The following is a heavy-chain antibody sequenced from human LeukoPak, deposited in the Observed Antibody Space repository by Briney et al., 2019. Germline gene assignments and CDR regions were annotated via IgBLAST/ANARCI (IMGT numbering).Heavy chain of an antibody. CDR3: ARDWYHAIDY. D-gene: IGHD2-2*01. J-gene: IGHJ4*02. V-gene: IGHV3-74*03. CDR2: ITSDGSST. CDR1: GFTFSSTW. Sequence: GGSLRLSCAASGFTFSSTWMHWVRQPPGKGLVWVARITSDGSSTTYAESVKDRFTISRDNAKNTLYLQMNSLRAEDTAVYYCARDWYHAIDYWGQGTLVTVSS.